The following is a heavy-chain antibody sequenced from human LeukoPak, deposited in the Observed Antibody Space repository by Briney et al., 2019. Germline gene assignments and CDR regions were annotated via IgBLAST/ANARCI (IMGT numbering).Heavy chain of an antibody. Sequence: ASVKVSCKASGYTFTSYYMHWVRQAPGQGLEWMGIINPSGGSTSYAQKFQGRVTMTRDMSTSTVYMELSSLRSEDTAVCYCARDNLRIVGAIPDYYYMDVWGKGTTVTVSS. CDR2: INPSGGST. D-gene: IGHD1-26*01. V-gene: IGHV1-46*01. CDR3: ARDNLRIVGAIPDYYYMDV. J-gene: IGHJ6*03. CDR1: GYTFTSYY.